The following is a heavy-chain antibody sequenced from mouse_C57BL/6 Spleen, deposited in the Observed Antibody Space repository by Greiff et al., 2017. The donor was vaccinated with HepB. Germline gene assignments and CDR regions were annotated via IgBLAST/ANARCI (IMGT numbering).Heavy chain of an antibody. V-gene: IGHV5-6*01. CDR2: ISSGGSYT. CDR3: ARPHYYYGSSPGYFDY. CDR1: GFTFSSYG. D-gene: IGHD1-1*01. J-gene: IGHJ2*01. Sequence: EVQLVESGGDLVKPGGSLKLSCAASGFTFSSYGMSWVRQTPDKRLEWVATISSGGSYTYYPDSVKGRFTISRDNAKNTLYLQMSSLKSEDTAMYYCARPHYYYGSSPGYFDYWGQGTTLTVSS.